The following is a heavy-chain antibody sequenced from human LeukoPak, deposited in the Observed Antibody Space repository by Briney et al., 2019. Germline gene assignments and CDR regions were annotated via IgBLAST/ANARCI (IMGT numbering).Heavy chain of an antibody. D-gene: IGHD1-26*01. Sequence: PGGSLRLSCAASGFTFNNYAMNWVRQAPGKGLEWVSVIYSGGTTYYADSVKGRFTISRDNSKNTLYLQMNSLRAEDTAVYYCARGLVGAYFDYWGQGTLVTVSS. CDR1: GFTFNNYA. CDR3: ARGLVGAYFDY. V-gene: IGHV3-53*01. J-gene: IGHJ4*02. CDR2: IYSGGTT.